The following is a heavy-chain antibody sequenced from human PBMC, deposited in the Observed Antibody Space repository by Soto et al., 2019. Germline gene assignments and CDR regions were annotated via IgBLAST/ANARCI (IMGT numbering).Heavy chain of an antibody. V-gene: IGHV4-59*01. CDR2: VYYSGTS. CDR3: ARGYSGNWFRVDY. CDR1: GDSINNYS. J-gene: IGHJ4*02. Sequence: VCGDSINNYSWTWIRQPPGKGLEWIGYVYYSGTSDYNPSLRSRLTISVDTSKNQFSLNLNSVTAADTAVYYCARGYSGNWFRVDYWGQGILVTVSS. D-gene: IGHD6-13*01.